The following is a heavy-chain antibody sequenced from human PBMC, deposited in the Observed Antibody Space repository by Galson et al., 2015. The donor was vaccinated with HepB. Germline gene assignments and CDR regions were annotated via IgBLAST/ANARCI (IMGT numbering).Heavy chain of an antibody. D-gene: IGHD2-21*02. V-gene: IGHV3-74*01. CDR1: GFTFSSYW. Sequence: SLRLSCAASGFTFSSYWMHWVRQAPGKGLVWVSRINSDGSSTSYADSVKGRFTISRDNAKNTLYLQMNSLRAEDTAVYYCAPKVTAIRSGPGVEWFDPWGQGTLVTVSS. CDR2: INSDGSST. CDR3: APKVTAIRSGPGVEWFDP. J-gene: IGHJ5*02.